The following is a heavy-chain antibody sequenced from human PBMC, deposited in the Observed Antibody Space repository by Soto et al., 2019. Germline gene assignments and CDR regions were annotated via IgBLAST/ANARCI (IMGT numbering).Heavy chain of an antibody. J-gene: IGHJ5*02. CDR1: GFTFSSYS. Sequence: EVPLVESGGGLVQPGGSLRLSCAASGFTFSSYSKNWVRQAPGKGLEWVSYISSSSSTIYYADSVKGRFTIARDTAKNSLYLQMNGLRAEDTAVYYCARGTGTTLSNWFDPWCQGTLVIVSS. CDR2: ISSSSSTI. D-gene: IGHD1-7*01. CDR3: ARGTGTTLSNWFDP. V-gene: IGHV3-48*01.